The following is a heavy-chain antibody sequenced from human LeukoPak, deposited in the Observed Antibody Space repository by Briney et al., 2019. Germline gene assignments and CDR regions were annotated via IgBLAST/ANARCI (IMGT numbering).Heavy chain of an antibody. CDR1: GFTFSSYT. Sequence: GGSLRLSCAASGFTFSSYTMNWVRQAPGKGLEWVSTISSSSTSIYNAMKGRFTISRDNAKNSLYLQMNSLRTDDTAVYYCARDREAVTGTGAFDIRGQGTMVTVSS. CDR2: ISSSSTSI. V-gene: IGHV3-21*01. CDR3: ARDREAVTGTGAFDI. D-gene: IGHD6-19*01. J-gene: IGHJ3*02.